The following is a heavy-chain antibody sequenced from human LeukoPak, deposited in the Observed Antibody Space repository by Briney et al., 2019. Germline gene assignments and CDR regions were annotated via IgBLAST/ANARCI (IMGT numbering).Heavy chain of an antibody. Sequence: GGSLRLSCAASGFTFSSYAMSWVRQAPGKGLEWVSAISGSGGSTYYADSVKGRFTIPRDNSKNTLYLQMNSLRAEDTAVYHCAKSYDILTGPNDYWGQGTLVTVSS. CDR3: AKSYDILTGPNDY. CDR1: GFTFSSYA. J-gene: IGHJ4*02. D-gene: IGHD3-9*01. CDR2: ISGSGGST. V-gene: IGHV3-23*01.